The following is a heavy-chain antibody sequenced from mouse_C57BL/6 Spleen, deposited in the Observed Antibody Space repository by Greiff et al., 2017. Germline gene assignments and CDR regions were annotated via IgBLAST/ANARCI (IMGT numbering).Heavy chain of an antibody. J-gene: IGHJ3*01. Sequence: QVQLQQPGAELVKPGASVKLSCKASGYTFTSYWMQWVKQRPGQGLEWIGEIDPSDSYTNYNQKFKGKATLAVDPSSSTAYMQLSSLTSEDSAVYDCAKGSTGGGFAYWGQGTLVTVSA. CDR3: AKGSTGGGFAY. CDR2: IDPSDSYT. V-gene: IGHV1-50*01. D-gene: IGHD4-1*02. CDR1: GYTFTSYW.